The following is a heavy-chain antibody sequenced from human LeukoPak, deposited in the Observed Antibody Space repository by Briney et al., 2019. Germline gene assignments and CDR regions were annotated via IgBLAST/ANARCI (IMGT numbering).Heavy chain of an antibody. D-gene: IGHD3-10*01. J-gene: IGHJ4*02. CDR2: ISAYNGNT. CDR3: ARDHVAYYYGSGSHYFDY. Sequence: ASVKVSCKASGYTFTSYGISWVRQAPGQGLEWMGWISAYNGNTNYAQKLQGRVTMTTDTSTSTAYMELRSLRSDDTAVYYCARDHVAYYYGSGSHYFDYWGQGTLVTVSS. V-gene: IGHV1-18*01. CDR1: GYTFTSYG.